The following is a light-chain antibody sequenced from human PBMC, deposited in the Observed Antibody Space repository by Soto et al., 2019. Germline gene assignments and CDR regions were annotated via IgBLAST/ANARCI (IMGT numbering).Light chain of an antibody. J-gene: IGLJ3*02. V-gene: IGLV2-14*01. CDR1: SSDVGAYDR. CDR2: EVT. CDR3: ASYTRVDSWV. Sequence: QLVLTQPASVSGSPGQSISISCTGTSSDVGAYDRVSWYQHHPGKAPKLLIYEVTNRPSGVSTRFSGSKSANTASLTISGLQPEDEASYYCASYTRVDSWVFGGGTKLTVL.